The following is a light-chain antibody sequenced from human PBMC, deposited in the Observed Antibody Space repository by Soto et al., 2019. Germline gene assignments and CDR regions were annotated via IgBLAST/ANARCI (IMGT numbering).Light chain of an antibody. Sequence: EIVLRQSPATLSLSPGARATLSCRASQSVSSYLAWYQQKPGQAPRLLIYDASNRATGIPARFSGSGSGTDFTLTISSLEPEDFAVYYCQQRSNWPPRITFGPGTKVDIK. CDR2: DAS. V-gene: IGKV3-11*01. CDR1: QSVSSY. J-gene: IGKJ3*01. CDR3: QQRSNWPPRIT.